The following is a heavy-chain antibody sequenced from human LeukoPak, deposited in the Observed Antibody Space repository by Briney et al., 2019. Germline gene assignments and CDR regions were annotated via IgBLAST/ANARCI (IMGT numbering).Heavy chain of an antibody. J-gene: IGHJ4*02. CDR1: GFIFSNYG. V-gene: IGHV3-23*01. Sequence: PGGSLRLSCAASGFIFSNYGMTWVRQAPGKGLEWVSAINNGGTNTFYSDSVRGRFTIARDNSKNTLYLQLSSLRAEDTAVYYCAKSGDSSGWYDGVLKYFDYWGQGTLVTVSS. CDR3: AKSGDSSGWYDGVLKYFDY. CDR2: INNGGTNT. D-gene: IGHD6-19*01.